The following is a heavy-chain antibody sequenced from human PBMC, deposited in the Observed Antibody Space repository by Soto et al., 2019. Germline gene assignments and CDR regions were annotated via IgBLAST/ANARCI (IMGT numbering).Heavy chain of an antibody. D-gene: IGHD7-27*01. V-gene: IGHV4-31*03. Sequence: PSETLSLTCTVSGASIGSGSYYWRWIRQYPGEGLVWIGHIYDSGRTYYNPSLESRVSISIDTSKNEFSLTLTSVTAADTAVYYCARLTTIITGAFDDWGLGTVVTVSS. CDR2: IYDSGRT. CDR3: ARLTTIITGAFDD. J-gene: IGHJ4*02. CDR1: GASIGSGSYY.